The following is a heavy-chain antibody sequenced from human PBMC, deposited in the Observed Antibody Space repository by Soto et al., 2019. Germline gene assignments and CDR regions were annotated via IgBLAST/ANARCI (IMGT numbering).Heavy chain of an antibody. CDR3: ARVGNYYDSSGSWFDP. CDR1: GGTFSIYA. V-gene: IGHV1-69*13. D-gene: IGHD3-22*01. J-gene: IGHJ5*02. Sequence: SVKVSCKASGGTFSIYAISCVLQSPLQGLDWMGGIIPIFGTANYAQKFQGRVTITADESTSTAYMELSSLRSEDTAVYYCARVGNYYDSSGSWFDPWGQGTLVTVSS. CDR2: IIPIFGTA.